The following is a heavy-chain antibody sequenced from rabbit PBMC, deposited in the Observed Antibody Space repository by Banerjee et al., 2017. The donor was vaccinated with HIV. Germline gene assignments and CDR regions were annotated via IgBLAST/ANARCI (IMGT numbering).Heavy chain of an antibody. CDR1: GFSFSSGYD. D-gene: IGHD3-1*01. CDR2: INTGSGSA. V-gene: IGHV1S45*01. J-gene: IGHJ4*01. Sequence: QEQLEESGGDLVKPEGSLALTCKASGFSFSSGYDMCWVRQAPGKGLEWIACINTGSGSAYYASWAKGRFTISKTSSTTVDLRMTSLTAADTATYFCARWEPGVNINLWGPGTLVTVS. CDR3: ARWEPGVNINL.